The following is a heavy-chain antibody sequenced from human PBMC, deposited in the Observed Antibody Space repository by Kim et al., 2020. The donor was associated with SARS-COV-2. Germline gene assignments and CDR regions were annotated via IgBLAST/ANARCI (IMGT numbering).Heavy chain of an antibody. CDR2: IYNSGRT. Sequence: SETLSLICTVSGGSISSSTYYWGWIRQPPGKGLEWIGSIYNSGRTSYNPSLKSRVTISVDTSKSQFSLKLSSVTAADTAVYYCANPRGGVGMDGWGQGNT. D-gene: IGHD3-10*01. J-gene: IGHJ6*02. CDR1: GGSISSSTYY. V-gene: IGHV4-39*07. CDR3: ANPRGGVGMDG.